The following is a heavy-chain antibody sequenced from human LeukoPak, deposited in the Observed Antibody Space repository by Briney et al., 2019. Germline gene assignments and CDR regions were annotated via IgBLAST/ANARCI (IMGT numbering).Heavy chain of an antibody. CDR2: INGGGNTT. J-gene: IGHJ6*03. D-gene: IGHD6-19*01. CDR1: GFTFSSSV. V-gene: IGHV3-23*01. Sequence: GGSLRLSCTASGFTFSSSVMSWVRQAPGKGLEWLSTINGGGNTTFYSDSVKGRFTISRDNSKNTLYLHMDSLRPDDTATYYCTKELHVAVAVADYYYFYMDVWGRGTAVTVSS. CDR3: TKELHVAVAVADYYYFYMDV.